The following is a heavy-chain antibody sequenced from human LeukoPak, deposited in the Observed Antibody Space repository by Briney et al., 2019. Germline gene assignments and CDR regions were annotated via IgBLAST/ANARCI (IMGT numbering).Heavy chain of an antibody. Sequence: GGSLRLSCAASGFTFSSYAMSWVRQAPGKGLEWVSAISGSGGSTYYADSVKGRFTISRDNSKNTLYLQMNSLRAEDTAVYYCAKDRGDPLDYYYYMDVWGKGTTVTVSS. CDR3: AKDRGDPLDYYYYMDV. CDR2: ISGSGGST. D-gene: IGHD2-21*02. CDR1: GFTFSSYA. J-gene: IGHJ6*03. V-gene: IGHV3-23*01.